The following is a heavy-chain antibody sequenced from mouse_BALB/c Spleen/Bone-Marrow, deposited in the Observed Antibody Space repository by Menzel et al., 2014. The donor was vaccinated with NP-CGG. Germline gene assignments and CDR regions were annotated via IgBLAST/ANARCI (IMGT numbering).Heavy chain of an antibody. CDR3: LLGGYAMDY. J-gene: IGHJ4*01. Sequence: VQLQQSGPELVKPGASVKISCKVSDYTFTDYYLNWVKQKPGQGLEWIGWIYPGNGYSKNNEKFKGKATLTVDTSSSTASMQLSSLTSEDTAVYFCLLGGYAMDYWGQGTSVTVSS. CDR2: IYPGNGYS. CDR1: DYTFTDYY. V-gene: IGHV1-84*02. D-gene: IGHD1-1*02.